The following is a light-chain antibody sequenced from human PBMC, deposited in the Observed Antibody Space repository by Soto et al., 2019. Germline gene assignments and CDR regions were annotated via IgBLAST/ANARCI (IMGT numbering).Light chain of an antibody. J-gene: IGLJ2*01. CDR3: RSYTSGNTPVL. V-gene: IGLV2-14*01. Sequence: QSVLTQPASVSGSPGQSITISCTGASSDVGGYNYVSWYQQHPGKAPRLMIYDDVNRPSGVSDRFSGSRSGNTASRTISGLPAEDEADYYSRSYTSGNTPVLFGGGTKLTVL. CDR1: SSDVGGYNY. CDR2: DDV.